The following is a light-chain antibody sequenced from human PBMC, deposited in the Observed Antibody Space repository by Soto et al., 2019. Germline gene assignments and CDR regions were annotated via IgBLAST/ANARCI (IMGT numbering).Light chain of an antibody. CDR2: GAS. J-gene: IGKJ1*01. CDR1: QTISTY. CDR3: QQNFSTPRT. Sequence: DIEMTQSPSPLSASPGERATITCRASQTISTYLNWYQQKPGKAPKLLIYGASSLQSGVPSRFSGSGSGTDFTLTISSLQPEDFGTYYCQQNFSTPRTFGQGTKVDIK. V-gene: IGKV1-39*01.